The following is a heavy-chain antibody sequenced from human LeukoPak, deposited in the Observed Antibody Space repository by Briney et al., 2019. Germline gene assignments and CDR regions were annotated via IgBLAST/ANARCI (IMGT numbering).Heavy chain of an antibody. CDR2: IYYSGST. CDR1: GGSISSYY. V-gene: IGHV4-59*01. J-gene: IGHJ5*02. Sequence: PSETLSLTCTVSGGSISSYYWNWIRQPPGWGLEWIGCIYYSGSTNYNPSLKSRVTIPVDTSKNQFSLKLSSVTAADTAVYYCARGESSGSNWFDPWGQGTLVTVSS. D-gene: IGHD3-22*01. CDR3: ARGESSGSNWFDP.